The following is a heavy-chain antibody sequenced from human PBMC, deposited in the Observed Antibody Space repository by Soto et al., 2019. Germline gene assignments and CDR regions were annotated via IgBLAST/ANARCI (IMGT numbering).Heavy chain of an antibody. Sequence: QVQLVQSGAEVKKPGASVKVSCKASGYTFTSYGVSWVRQAPGQGLEWMGRINGYTGNTHYAQKFQGRVTMTTDTSTSTAYMELWTLISDDTAVYYCARSWVTGKGGLDVWGQGTTVTVCS. J-gene: IGHJ6*02. CDR1: GYTFTSYG. CDR2: INGYTGNT. CDR3: ARSWVTGKGGLDV. V-gene: IGHV1-18*01. D-gene: IGHD3-16*01.